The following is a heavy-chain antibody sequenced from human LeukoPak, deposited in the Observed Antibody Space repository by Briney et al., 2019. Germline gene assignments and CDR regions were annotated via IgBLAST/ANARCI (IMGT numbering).Heavy chain of an antibody. CDR3: AKGALGYSAYEWVDY. V-gene: IGHV3-23*01. CDR1: GFTFSTYA. J-gene: IGHJ4*02. D-gene: IGHD5-12*01. Sequence: PEGSLRLSCAASGFTFSTYAMSWVRQAPGKGLEWVSVISGSGGSTYYADSVKGRFTISRDNSKNTLYLQMNSLRGEDTAVYYCAKGALGYSAYEWVDYWGQGTLVTVSS. CDR2: ISGSGGST.